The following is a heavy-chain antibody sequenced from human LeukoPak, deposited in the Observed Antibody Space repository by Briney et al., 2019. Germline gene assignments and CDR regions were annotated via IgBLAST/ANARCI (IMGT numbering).Heavy chain of an antibody. J-gene: IGHJ4*02. Sequence: PGGSLRLSCAASGFTFTNYWMSWVRQAPGKRLEWVASIRQDGSETYYVDSVKGRFTISRDNAKNSLYLQMNSLRAEDTAMYFCARDGGYCGAGSCYDYWGQGTLVTVSS. CDR2: IRQDGSET. CDR3: ARDGGYCGAGSCYDY. D-gene: IGHD2-15*01. CDR1: GFTFTNYW. V-gene: IGHV3-7*01.